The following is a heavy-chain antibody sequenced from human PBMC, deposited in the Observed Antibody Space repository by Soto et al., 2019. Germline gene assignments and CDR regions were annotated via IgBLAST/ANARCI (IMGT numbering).Heavy chain of an antibody. Sequence: SGTLSLNCTVSGDSIPISDCECGWDCQPPGKGLEWIGSIFYLGSSYYNPSLKSRVTMSVDTSKNQFSLRLRSVTAADTALYFCARHSLELPKNNWFDPWGQGIMVS. V-gene: IGHV4-39*01. D-gene: IGHD1-7*01. CDR1: GDSIPISDCE. CDR3: ARHSLELPKNNWFDP. CDR2: IFYLGSS. J-gene: IGHJ5*02.